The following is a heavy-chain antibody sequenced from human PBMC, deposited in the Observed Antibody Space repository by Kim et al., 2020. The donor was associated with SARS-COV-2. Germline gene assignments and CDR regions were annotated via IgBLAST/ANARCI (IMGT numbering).Heavy chain of an antibody. CDR3: ARGVLGYYGSGGNRVPFDP. D-gene: IGHD3-10*01. Sequence: SVKVSCKASGGTFSSYAISWVRQAPGQGLEWMGGIIPIFGTANYAQKFQSRVTITADESTSTAYMELSSLRSEDTAVYYCARGVLGYYGSGGNRVPFDPWGQGTLVTVSS. CDR1: GGTFSSYA. CDR2: IIPIFGTA. J-gene: IGHJ5*02. V-gene: IGHV1-69*13.